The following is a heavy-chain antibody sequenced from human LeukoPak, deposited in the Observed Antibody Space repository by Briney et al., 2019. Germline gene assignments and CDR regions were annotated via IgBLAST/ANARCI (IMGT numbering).Heavy chain of an antibody. CDR1: GGTFSSYA. V-gene: IGHV1-69*06. J-gene: IGHJ3*02. CDR3: ARDSRTFDYYDSSGYRDAFDI. Sequence: GASVKVSCKGSGGTFSSYAISWVRQAPGQGLEWMGGIFPIFGTANYAQKFQGRITITANKSTNTAYMELSRLRSEDTAVYYCARDSRTFDYYDSSGYRDAFDIWGQGTMVTVSS. CDR2: IFPIFGTA. D-gene: IGHD3-22*01.